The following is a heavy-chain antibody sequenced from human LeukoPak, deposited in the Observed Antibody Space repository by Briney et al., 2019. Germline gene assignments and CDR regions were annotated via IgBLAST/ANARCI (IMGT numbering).Heavy chain of an antibody. J-gene: IGHJ4*02. V-gene: IGHV1-18*01. CDR3: ARREDGYNTGPLDY. CDR1: GYTFTSYG. D-gene: IGHD5-24*01. CDR2: ISAYNGNT. Sequence: ASVKVSCKASGYTFTSYGISWVRQAPGQGLEWMGWISAYNGNTNYAQKLQGRVTMTTDASTSTAYMELRSLRSDDTAVYYCARREDGYNTGPLDYWGQGTLVTASS.